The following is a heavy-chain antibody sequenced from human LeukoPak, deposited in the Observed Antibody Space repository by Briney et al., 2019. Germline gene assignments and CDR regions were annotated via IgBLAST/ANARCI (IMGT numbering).Heavy chain of an antibody. Sequence: GSLRLSCAASGFTFSSYAMHWVRQAPGKGLEWVAVISYDGSNKYYADSVKGRFTISRDNSKNTLYLQMNSLRAEDTAIYYCAKDATTVVTFFDYWGQGTLVTVSS. V-gene: IGHV3-30*04. CDR1: GFTFSSYA. J-gene: IGHJ4*02. CDR3: AKDATTVVTFFDY. D-gene: IGHD4-23*01. CDR2: ISYDGSNK.